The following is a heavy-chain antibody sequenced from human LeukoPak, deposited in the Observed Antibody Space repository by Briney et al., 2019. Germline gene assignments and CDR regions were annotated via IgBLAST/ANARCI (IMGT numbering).Heavy chain of an antibody. D-gene: IGHD3-9*01. CDR3: AKDRDWYFDY. CDR2: ISGSSRHI. V-gene: IGHV3-21*01. Sequence: GGSLRLSCAASGFTFSSDSMNWVRQAPGKGLEWVSSISGSSRHIYYADSVKGRFTISRDNTKNSLYLQMNSLRAEDTAVYYCAKDRDWYFDYWGQGTLVTVSS. J-gene: IGHJ4*02. CDR1: GFTFSSDS.